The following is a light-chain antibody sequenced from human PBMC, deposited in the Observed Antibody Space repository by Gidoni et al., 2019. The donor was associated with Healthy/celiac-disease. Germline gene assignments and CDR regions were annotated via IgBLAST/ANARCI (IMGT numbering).Light chain of an antibody. Sequence: EIVLTQSPGTLFLSPGERATLSCRASQRVSSSYLAWYQQKPGQAPRLLIYGASSRATGIPDRFSGSGSGTDFTLTISRLEPEDFAVYYCQQYGSSPLTFXGXTKVEIK. CDR1: QRVSSSY. CDR3: QQYGSSPLT. CDR2: GAS. J-gene: IGKJ4*01. V-gene: IGKV3-20*01.